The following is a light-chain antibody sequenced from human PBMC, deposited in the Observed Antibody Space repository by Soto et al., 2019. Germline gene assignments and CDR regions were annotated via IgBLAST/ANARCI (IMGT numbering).Light chain of an antibody. J-gene: IGLJ3*02. V-gene: IGLV2-8*01. CDR2: EVT. CDR3: NSYAGSFNWV. CDR1: SSDVGGYNY. Sequence: QSALTQPPSASGSPGQSVTISCTGTSSDVGGYNYVSWYQQHPGKAPKLMIYEVTKRPSGVPDRFSGSKSGNTASLTVSGLQAEDEADYYCNSYAGSFNWVFGGGTKLTV.